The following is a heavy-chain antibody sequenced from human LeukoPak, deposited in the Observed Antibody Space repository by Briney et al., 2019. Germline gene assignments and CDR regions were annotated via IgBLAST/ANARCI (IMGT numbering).Heavy chain of an antibody. CDR1: GFTFDDYA. D-gene: IGHD6-13*01. CDR3: AKAGYSSSWLAYYDY. CDR2: ISWNSGSI. V-gene: IGHV3-9*03. Sequence: QPGGSLRLSCAASGFTFDDYAMHWVRQAPGKGLEWVSGISWNSGSIGYADSVKGRFTISRDNAKNSLYLQMNSLRAEDMALYHCAKAGYSSSWLAYYDYWGQGTLVTVSS. J-gene: IGHJ4*02.